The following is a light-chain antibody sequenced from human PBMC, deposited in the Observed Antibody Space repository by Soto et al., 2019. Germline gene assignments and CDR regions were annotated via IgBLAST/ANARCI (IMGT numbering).Light chain of an antibody. J-gene: IGLJ2*01. CDR2: DVN. V-gene: IGLV2-8*01. Sequence: QSVLTQPPSASGSPGQSVTISCTGTSGDVGSSDYVSWYQHHPGKVPKLLIYDVNNRPSGVPDRFSASKSGNTASLTVSGLQAEDEAVYYCSSYAVHYRFAVVFGGGTKLTVL. CDR1: SGDVGSSDY. CDR3: SSYAVHYRFAVV.